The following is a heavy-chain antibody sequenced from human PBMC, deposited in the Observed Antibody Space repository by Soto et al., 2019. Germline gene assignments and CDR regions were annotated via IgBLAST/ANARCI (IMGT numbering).Heavy chain of an antibody. V-gene: IGHV3-72*01. D-gene: IGHD4-17*01. Sequence: GGSLKISCAASGLIFSDHYMDWVRQAPGKGLEWVGRIRNKANGHTTEYAASVKGRFSISRDDAGDSLFLQMNSLKTEDSGLYYCARDSLDYGGNLGVYDAWGQGTVVTVSS. CDR3: ARDSLDYGGNLGVYDA. CDR2: IRNKANGHTT. J-gene: IGHJ3*01. CDR1: GLIFSDHY.